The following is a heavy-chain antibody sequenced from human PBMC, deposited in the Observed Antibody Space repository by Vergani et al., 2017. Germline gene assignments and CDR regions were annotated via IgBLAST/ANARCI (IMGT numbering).Heavy chain of an antibody. CDR2: VSTCTKSQ. J-gene: IGHJ3*01. D-gene: IGHD2-2*01. Sequence: QLVESGGGWVQPGGSLRLSCVVSGFYFSSYIMNWVRQAPGKGLEWVSFVSTCTKSQSYSESVNGRFTISRDSAKNSLYLQMDSLRAEDTAVYYCAREYSSTSGRAFDFWGQGTKGTVSS. V-gene: IGHV3-48*01. CDR3: AREYSSTSGRAFDF. CDR1: GFYFSSYI.